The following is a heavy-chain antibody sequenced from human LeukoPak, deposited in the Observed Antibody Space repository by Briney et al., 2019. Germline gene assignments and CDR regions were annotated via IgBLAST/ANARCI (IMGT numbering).Heavy chain of an antibody. CDR2: INTNTGNP. CDR1: GYTFTSYA. J-gene: IGHJ6*02. Sequence: ASVKVSCKASGYTFTSYAMNWVRQAPGQGLEWMGWINTNTGNPTYAQGFTGRFVFSLDTSVSTAYLQISSLKAEDTAVYYCASRVRQQPTLRTGYYYYYGMDVWGQGTTVTVSS. D-gene: IGHD6-13*01. CDR3: ASRVRQQPTLRTGYYYYYGMDV. V-gene: IGHV7-4-1*02.